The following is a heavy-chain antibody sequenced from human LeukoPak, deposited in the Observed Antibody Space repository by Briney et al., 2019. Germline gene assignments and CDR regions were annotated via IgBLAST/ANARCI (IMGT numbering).Heavy chain of an antibody. CDR1: GFTFSSYA. CDR3: AKSAYYYDSSGPYYGMDV. D-gene: IGHD3-22*01. J-gene: IGHJ6*02. CDR2: ISGRGGST. V-gene: IGHV3-23*01. Sequence: TGGSLRLSCAASGFTFSSYAMNWVRQAPGKGLEWVSNISGRGGSTYYADSVKGRFTISRDNSKNTLYLQMNSLRAEDTAVYYCAKSAYYYDSSGPYYGMDVWGQGTTVTVSS.